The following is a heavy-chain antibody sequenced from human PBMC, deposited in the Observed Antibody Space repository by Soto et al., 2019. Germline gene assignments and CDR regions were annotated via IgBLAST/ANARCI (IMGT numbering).Heavy chain of an antibody. J-gene: IGHJ2*01. CDR1: GGSISSGGYY. V-gene: IGHV4-31*03. Sequence: QVQLQESGPGLVKPSQTLSLTCTVSGGSISSGGYYWSWIRQHPGKGLEWIGYIYYSGSTYYNPSLQSRVTISVDTSKNQFSLKLSSVTAADTAVYYCARARAGGHWYFDLWGRGTLVIVSS. CDR2: IYYSGST. CDR3: ARARAGGHWYFDL.